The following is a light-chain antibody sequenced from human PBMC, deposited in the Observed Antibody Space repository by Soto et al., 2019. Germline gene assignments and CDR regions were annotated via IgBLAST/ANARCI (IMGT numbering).Light chain of an antibody. V-gene: IGKV3-20*01. CDR3: QQYDSSPPT. J-gene: IGKJ1*01. Sequence: EIVRTKSPGTLSMSPAESAALSWRASQSLSSRSLAWYQQKPGQAPTLIISGASSRAADIPDRFSGSGSGTEFTLTISRLEPEDFAVYYCQQYDSSPPTFGEGTKVDIK. CDR2: GAS. CDR1: QSLSSRS.